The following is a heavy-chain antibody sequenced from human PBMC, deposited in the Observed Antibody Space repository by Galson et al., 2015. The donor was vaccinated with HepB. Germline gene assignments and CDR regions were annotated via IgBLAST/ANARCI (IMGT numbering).Heavy chain of an antibody. CDR2: INHSGST. CDR1: GGSFSGYY. D-gene: IGHD3-10*01. V-gene: IGHV4-34*01. CDR3: ARARRSDRYYYGSGSPAVFDY. J-gene: IGHJ4*02. Sequence: SETLSLTCAVYGGSFSGYYWSWIRQPPGKGLEWIGEINHSGSTNYNPSLKSRVTISVDTSKNQFSLKLSSVTAADTAVYYCARARRSDRYYYGSGSPAVFDYWGQGTLVTVSS.